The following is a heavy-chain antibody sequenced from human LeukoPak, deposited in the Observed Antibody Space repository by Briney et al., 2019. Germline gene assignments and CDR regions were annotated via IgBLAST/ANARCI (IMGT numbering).Heavy chain of an antibody. Sequence: GASVKVSCKVSGYTLTDLSMHWVRQTPGSGPEWMGGFDPEAGETVYAQKFQGRVTMTDDTSTDTAYMELSSLRSEDTAVYYCAADSRRSSGWFLPDRFDIWARGQRSPSLQ. CDR3: AADSRRSSGWFLPDRFDI. CDR2: FDPEAGET. J-gene: IGHJ3*02. D-gene: IGHD6-19*01. V-gene: IGHV1-24*01. CDR1: GYTLTDLS.